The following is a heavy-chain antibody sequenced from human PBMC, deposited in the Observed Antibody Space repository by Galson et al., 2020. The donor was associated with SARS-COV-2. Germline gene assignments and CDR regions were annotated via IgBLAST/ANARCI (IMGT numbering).Heavy chain of an antibody. J-gene: IGHJ4*02. CDR3: ARVYWARGYFGY. Sequence: SETLSLTCTVSGGSISSYYWSWIRQPPGKGLEWIGYIYYSGSTNYNPSLKSRVTISVDTSKNQFSLKLSSVTAADTAVYYCARVYWARGYFGYWGQGTLVTVSS. V-gene: IGHV4-59*01. CDR2: IYYSGST. CDR1: GGSISSYY. D-gene: IGHD2-15*01.